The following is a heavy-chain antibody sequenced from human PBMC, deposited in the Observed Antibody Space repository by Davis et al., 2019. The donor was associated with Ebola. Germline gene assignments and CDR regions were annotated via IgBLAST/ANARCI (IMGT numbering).Heavy chain of an antibody. J-gene: IGHJ4*02. V-gene: IGHV3-66*01. CDR1: AFTVSSNY. Sequence: GGSLRLSCAASAFTVSSNYMSWVRQAPGKGLEWVSVIYSGGSTYYADSVKGRFTISRDNSKNTLYLQMNSLRAEDTAVYYCARDGLSTGADYWGQGTLVTVSS. CDR2: IYSGGST. D-gene: IGHD1-14*01. CDR3: ARDGLSTGADY.